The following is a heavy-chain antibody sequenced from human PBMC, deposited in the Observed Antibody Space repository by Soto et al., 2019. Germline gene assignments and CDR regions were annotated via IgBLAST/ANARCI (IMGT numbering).Heavy chain of an antibody. V-gene: IGHV3-30-3*01. J-gene: IGHJ4*02. D-gene: IGHD1-26*01. Sequence: PGGSLRLSCAASGFTFSSYAMHWVRQAPGKGLEWVAVISYDGSNKYYADSVKGRFTISRDNSKNTLYLQMNSLRAEDTAVYYCARDSAARRYLAGFDYWGQGTLVTVSS. CDR3: ARDSAARRYLAGFDY. CDR2: ISYDGSNK. CDR1: GFTFSSYA.